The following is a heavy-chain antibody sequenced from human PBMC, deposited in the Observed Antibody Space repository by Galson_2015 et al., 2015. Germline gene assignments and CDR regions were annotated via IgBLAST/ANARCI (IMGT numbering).Heavy chain of an antibody. CDR1: GFTFSSYS. V-gene: IGHV3-21*06. Sequence: SLRLSCAASGFTFSSYSMNWVRQAPGKGLEWVSSITSSSSYIYYADSVKGRFIISRDNAKNSLYLQMNSLRAEDTAVYYCARDLVDTTMVLIHYYYGMDVWGQGTTVTVSS. D-gene: IGHD5-18*01. CDR3: ARDLVDTTMVLIHYYYGMDV. J-gene: IGHJ6*02. CDR2: ITSSSSYI.